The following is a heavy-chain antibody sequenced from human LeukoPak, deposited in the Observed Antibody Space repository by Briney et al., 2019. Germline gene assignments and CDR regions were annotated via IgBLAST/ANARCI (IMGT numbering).Heavy chain of an antibody. D-gene: IGHD6-13*01. CDR2: INHSGST. J-gene: IGHJ5*02. V-gene: IGHV4-34*01. CDR1: GGSFSGYY. CDR3: ARHLHSSSWYQWFDP. Sequence: SETLSLTCAVYGGSFSGYYWSWIRQPPGKGLEWIGEINHSGSTNYNPSLKSRVTISVDTSKNQFSLKLSSVTAADTAVYYCARHLHSSSWYQWFDPWGQGTLVTVSS.